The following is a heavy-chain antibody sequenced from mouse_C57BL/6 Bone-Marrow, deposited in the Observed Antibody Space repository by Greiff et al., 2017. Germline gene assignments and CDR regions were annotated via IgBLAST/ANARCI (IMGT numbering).Heavy chain of an antibody. Sequence: QVQLQQSGAELVRPGASVTLSCKASGYTFTDYEMHWVKQTPVHGLEWIGAIDPETGGTAYNQKFKGKAILTADKASSTAYMELRSLTSEDSAVYYCTREGFDYWGQGTTLTVSS. CDR1: GYTFTDYE. CDR3: TREGFDY. CDR2: IDPETGGT. J-gene: IGHJ2*01. V-gene: IGHV1-15*01.